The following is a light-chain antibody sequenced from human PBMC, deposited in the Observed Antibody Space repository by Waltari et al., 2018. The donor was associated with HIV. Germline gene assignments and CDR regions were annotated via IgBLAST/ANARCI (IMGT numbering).Light chain of an antibody. Sequence: QSVLTQPPSVSEAPRQRVTISCSGSSSNIGSNAVNWYQQVPGKAPKLLIYYDDLLSSGISDRFSGPKSGTSASLAIRGLQSEDEADYYCAAWDDSLNGYVFGSGTTVTVL. J-gene: IGLJ1*01. CDR3: AAWDDSLNGYV. CDR2: YDD. V-gene: IGLV1-36*01. CDR1: SSNIGSNA.